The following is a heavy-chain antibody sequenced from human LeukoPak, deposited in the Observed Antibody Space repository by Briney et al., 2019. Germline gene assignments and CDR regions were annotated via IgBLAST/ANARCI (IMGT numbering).Heavy chain of an antibody. CDR2: IIPIFGTA. CDR1: GGTFSSYA. V-gene: IGHV1-69*13. D-gene: IGHD1-26*01. J-gene: IGHJ5*02. CDR3: ARVGPTTGSWFDP. Sequence: ASEKVSCKASGGTFSSYAISWVRQAPGQGLEWMGGIIPIFGTANYAQKFQGRVTITADESTSTAYMELSSLRSEDTAVYYCARVGPTTGSWFDPWGQGTLVTVSS.